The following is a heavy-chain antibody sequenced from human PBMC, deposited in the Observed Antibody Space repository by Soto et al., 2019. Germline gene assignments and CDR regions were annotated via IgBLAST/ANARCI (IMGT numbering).Heavy chain of an antibody. CDR2: INSDGSYI. V-gene: IGHV3-74*01. J-gene: IGHJ4*02. CDR3: VTGWSDY. Sequence: EVQLVESGGGLVQPGGSLRLSCVVSDFTFSSSWMHWVRQRPGKGLVWVSRINSDGSYINYADSVKGRFTTSRDNAKNILYLQMKSLRDDDTALYYCVTGWSDYWGQGTLVTVSS. CDR1: DFTFSSSW. D-gene: IGHD2-15*01.